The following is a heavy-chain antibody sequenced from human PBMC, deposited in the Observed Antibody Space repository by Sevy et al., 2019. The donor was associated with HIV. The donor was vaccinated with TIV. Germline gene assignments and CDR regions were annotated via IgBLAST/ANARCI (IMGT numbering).Heavy chain of an antibody. J-gene: IGHJ4*02. Sequence: GGSLRLSCVASGFTFSDYWMSWVRQAPGKGLEWVANIKQDGSQKYYIDSVKGRFTIFRDNAKNSVYLQMNSLRDDDEAVYYCARKVADQWGQGTLVTVSS. CDR2: IKQDGSQK. CDR3: ARKVADQ. D-gene: IGHD2-15*01. CDR1: GFTFSDYW. V-gene: IGHV3-7*02.